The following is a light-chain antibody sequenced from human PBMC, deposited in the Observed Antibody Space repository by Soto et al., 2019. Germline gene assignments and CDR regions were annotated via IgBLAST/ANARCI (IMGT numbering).Light chain of an antibody. Sequence: EIVLTQSPGILSLSPGERATLSCRASQSVSSSYLAWYQQKPGQAPSLLIYGASNSATGIPDRFSASGSKTNFTLTISRLEPEDFAVYYCQQYGSSPPYTFGQGTKLEIK. CDR1: QSVSSSY. CDR2: GAS. CDR3: QQYGSSPPYT. V-gene: IGKV3-20*01. J-gene: IGKJ2*01.